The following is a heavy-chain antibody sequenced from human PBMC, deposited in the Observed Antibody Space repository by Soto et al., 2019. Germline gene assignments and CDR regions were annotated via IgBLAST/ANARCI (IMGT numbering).Heavy chain of an antibody. CDR3: VRAPEQRPFDY. Sequence: EVQLVESGGGLVQPGGSLGLSCAASGFTLSDNWIHWVRRVPGKGLVWVSRTNSDGSSVTYADSVKGRFTLSRDNAKYTWFLQMDSLRVEDTAMYYCVRAPEQRPFDYWGQGTLVTVSS. D-gene: IGHD6-25*01. V-gene: IGHV3-74*03. CDR2: TNSDGSSV. CDR1: GFTLSDNW. J-gene: IGHJ4*02.